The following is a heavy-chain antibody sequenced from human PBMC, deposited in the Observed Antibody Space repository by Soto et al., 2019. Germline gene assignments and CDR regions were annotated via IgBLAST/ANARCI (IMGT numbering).Heavy chain of an antibody. J-gene: IGHJ6*02. D-gene: IGHD6-13*01. CDR3: AKDRISNWYYYYGMDV. CDR1: GFTFSSYA. Sequence: GGSLRLSCAASGFTFSSYAMSWVRQAPGKGLEWVSAISGSGGSTYYADSVKGRFTISRDNSKSTLYLQMNSLRAEDTAVYYCAKDRISNWYYYYGMDVWGQGTTVTVSS. V-gene: IGHV3-23*01. CDR2: ISGSGGST.